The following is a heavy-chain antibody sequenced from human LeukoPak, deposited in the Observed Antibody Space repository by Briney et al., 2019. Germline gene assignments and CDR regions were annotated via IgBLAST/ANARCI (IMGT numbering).Heavy chain of an antibody. D-gene: IGHD2-21*02. CDR2: INPNSGGT. CDR3: AGGFDGYCGGDCYLWYFDY. CDR1: GYTFTGYY. V-gene: IGHV1-2*02. Sequence: GASVKVSCKASGYTFTGYYLHWVRQAPGQGPEWMGWINPNSGGTNYAQKFQGRVTMTRDTSSSTAYMELSRLRSDDTAVYYCAGGFDGYCGGDCYLWYFDYWGQGTLVTVSS. J-gene: IGHJ4*02.